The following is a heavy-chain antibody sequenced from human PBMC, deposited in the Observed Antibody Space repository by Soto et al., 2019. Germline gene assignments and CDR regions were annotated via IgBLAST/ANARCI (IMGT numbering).Heavy chain of an antibody. Sequence: EVELVESGGGSVQPGGSLRLSCAASGIIFSNYWMHWVRQAPGKGLVWVSRIKGDGSSIIYADSVKGRFTISRDNAKNALYLQMNSLRAEDTAVYYCSADSHGCFYFWGQGTLVTVSS. J-gene: IGHJ4*02. D-gene: IGHD5-18*01. V-gene: IGHV3-74*01. CDR3: SADSHGCFYF. CDR1: GIIFSNYW. CDR2: IKGDGSSI.